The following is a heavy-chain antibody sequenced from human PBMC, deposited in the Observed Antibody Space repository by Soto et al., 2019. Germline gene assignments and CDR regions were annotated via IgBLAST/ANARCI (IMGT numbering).Heavy chain of an antibody. Sequence: QVHLVQSGAEVKKPGASVKVSCKASGYTFTSYGITWVRQAPGQGLEWMGWISAHNGNTDYAQKLQGRVIVTRDTSTSTAYRELRGLSSDDTAVYYCARGRYGGYWGQGALVTVSS. CDR1: GYTFTSYG. J-gene: IGHJ4*02. CDR3: ARGRYGGY. CDR2: ISAHNGNT. V-gene: IGHV1-18*01. D-gene: IGHD3-10*01.